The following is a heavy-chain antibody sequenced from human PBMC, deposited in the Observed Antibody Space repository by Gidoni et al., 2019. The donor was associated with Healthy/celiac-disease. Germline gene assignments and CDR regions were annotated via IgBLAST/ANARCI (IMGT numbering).Heavy chain of an antibody. CDR3: TRDADYYYDSSGYSPYYFDY. V-gene: IGHV3-49*05. D-gene: IGHD3-22*01. J-gene: IGHJ4*02. CDR2: IRSKAYGGTT. Sequence: EVQLVESGGGLVKPGRSLRLSCTASGFTFGDYAMSWFRQAPGKGLEWVGFIRSKAYGGTTEYAASVKGRFTISRDDSKSIAYLQMNSLKTEDTAVYYCTRDADYYYDSSGYSPYYFDYWGQGTLVTVSS. CDR1: GFTFGDYA.